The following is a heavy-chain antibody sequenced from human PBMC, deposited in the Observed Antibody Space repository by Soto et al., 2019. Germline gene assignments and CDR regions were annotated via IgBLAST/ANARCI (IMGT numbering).Heavy chain of an antibody. CDR3: AKRDFVVVVAANYYYMDV. J-gene: IGHJ6*03. CDR2: ISGSGGST. V-gene: IGHV3-23*01. Sequence: LRLSCAASGSTFSSYAMSWVRQAPGKGLEWVSAISGSGGSTYYADSVKGRFTISRDNSKNTLYLQMNSLRAEDTAVYYCAKRDFVVVVAANYYYMDVWGKGTTVTVSS. D-gene: IGHD2-15*01. CDR1: GSTFSSYA.